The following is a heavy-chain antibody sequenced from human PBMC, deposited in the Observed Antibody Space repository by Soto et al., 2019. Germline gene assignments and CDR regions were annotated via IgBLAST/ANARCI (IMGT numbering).Heavy chain of an antibody. Sequence: QVQLVESGGGVVQPGRSLILSCAASGFTFSSYGMHCVRQAPGKGLEWVAVIWYHGSNKYYADSVNGRFTISRDNSKNTLDLQMNSLRAEDTAVYYCARDRDPGQWLTTICFDYWGQGTLGTVSS. D-gene: IGHD6-19*01. V-gene: IGHV3-33*01. CDR2: IWYHGSNK. CDR1: GFTFSSYG. CDR3: ARDRDPGQWLTTICFDY. J-gene: IGHJ4*02.